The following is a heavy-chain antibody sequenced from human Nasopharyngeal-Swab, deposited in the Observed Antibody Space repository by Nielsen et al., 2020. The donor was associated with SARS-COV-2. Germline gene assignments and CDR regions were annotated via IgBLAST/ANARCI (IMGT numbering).Heavy chain of an antibody. V-gene: IGHV3-48*02. CDR3: ARDERSYLDY. Sequence: GESLKISCAASGFTFSSYSMNWVRQAPGKGLEWVSYISSSSSTIYYADSVKGRFTISRDNAKNSLYLQMNSLRDEDTAVYYRARDERSYLDYWGQGTLVTVSS. CDR2: ISSSSSTI. J-gene: IGHJ4*02. CDR1: GFTFSSYS.